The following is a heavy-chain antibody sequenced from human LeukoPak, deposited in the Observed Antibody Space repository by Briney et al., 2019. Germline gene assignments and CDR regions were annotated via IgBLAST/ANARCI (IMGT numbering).Heavy chain of an antibody. J-gene: IGHJ4*02. CDR3: ARSRGYSYGYSDN. Sequence: ASVKLSCKASGYTFTSYDINWVRQATGQGLEWMGWMNRNSGNTGYAQKFQGRVTMTRNTSISTAYMELSSLRSEDTAVYYCARSRGYSYGYSDNWGQGTLVTVSS. CDR2: MNRNSGNT. D-gene: IGHD5-18*01. CDR1: GYTFTSYD. V-gene: IGHV1-8*01.